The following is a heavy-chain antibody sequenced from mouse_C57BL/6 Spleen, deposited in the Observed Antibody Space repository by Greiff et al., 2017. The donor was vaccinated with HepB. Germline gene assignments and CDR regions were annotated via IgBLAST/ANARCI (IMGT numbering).Heavy chain of an antibody. Sequence: QVQLQQSGAELVKPGASVKLSCKASGYTFTSYWMHWVKQRPGRGLAWIGRIDPNSGTKYNEKFKRKGTLTVNKPSSTAYMQLSSLTSEDSAFYYCASWDYGSSYGGWFAYWGQGTLVTVSA. CDR2: IDPNSGT. CDR1: GYTFTSYW. J-gene: IGHJ3*01. D-gene: IGHD1-1*01. CDR3: ASWDYGSSYGGWFAY. V-gene: IGHV1-72*01.